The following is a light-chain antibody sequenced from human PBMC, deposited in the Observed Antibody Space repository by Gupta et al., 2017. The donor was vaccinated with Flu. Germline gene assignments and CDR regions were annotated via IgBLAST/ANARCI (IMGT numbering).Light chain of an antibody. Sequence: DIQMTHSPSTLSASVGDRVTITCRASQSISNWLAWFQQKPGKAPKFLIYKASKVESGVPSRFSGSGSGTEFTLTISSRQPDDFATYYCQHQNSSPWTFGQGTKVEIK. CDR2: KAS. CDR1: QSISNW. CDR3: QHQNSSPWT. V-gene: IGKV1-5*03. J-gene: IGKJ1*01.